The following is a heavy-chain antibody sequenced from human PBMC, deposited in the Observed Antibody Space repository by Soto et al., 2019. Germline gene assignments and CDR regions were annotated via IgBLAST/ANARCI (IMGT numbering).Heavy chain of an antibody. CDR3: AREGGSSGYSFFYYGMDV. V-gene: IGHV3-53*01. CDR1: GFTVSSNY. Sequence: GGSLRLSCAASGFTVSSNYMSWVRQAPGKGLEWVSVIYSGGSTYYADSGKGRFTIPRDNSKNTRYLQMNSLRAEDTAVYYCAREGGSSGYSFFYYGMDVWGQGTTVTVSS. J-gene: IGHJ6*02. D-gene: IGHD3-22*01. CDR2: IYSGGST.